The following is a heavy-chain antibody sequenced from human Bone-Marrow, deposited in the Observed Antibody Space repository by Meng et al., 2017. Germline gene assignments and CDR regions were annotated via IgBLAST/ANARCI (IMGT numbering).Heavy chain of an antibody. V-gene: IGHV1-2*06. D-gene: IGHD6-25*01. CDR1: GYNFPDYY. Sequence: ASVKVSCKPSGYNFPDYYIHWVRRAPGQGLEWMGRINPKSGDTHYAQKFQARVTMTGDTSISTAYMELSGLRSDDTAMYYCAREGGISAAGKLFGDYWGQGTLVTVSS. CDR2: INPKSGDT. J-gene: IGHJ4*02. CDR3: AREGGISAAGKLFGDY.